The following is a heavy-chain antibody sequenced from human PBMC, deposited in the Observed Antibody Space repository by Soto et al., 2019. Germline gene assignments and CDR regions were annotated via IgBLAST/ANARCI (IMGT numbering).Heavy chain of an antibody. Sequence: EVQLVESGGGLVKPGGSLRLSCAVSGFAFSSYSVNWVRQAPGKGLEWMSSISSSGDNYYTDSLKVRLAISRDNAKNPVYQQMTSLRVEDTTVYYCARGADYTDSNFDFWGQGTMVTVAS. J-gene: IGHJ4*01. V-gene: IGHV3-21*01. D-gene: IGHD4-4*01. CDR2: ISSSGDN. CDR3: ARGADYTDSNFDF. CDR1: GFAFSSYS.